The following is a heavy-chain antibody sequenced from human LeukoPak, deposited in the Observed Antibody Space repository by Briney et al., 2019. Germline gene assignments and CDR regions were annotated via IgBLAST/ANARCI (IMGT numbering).Heavy chain of an antibody. V-gene: IGHV1-2*02. D-gene: IGHD3-10*01. J-gene: IGHJ4*02. CDR1: GYTFSDYY. CDR3: AREEGEWFGELFLPFKY. CDR2: ISPNSGGT. Sequence: ASVKVSCKASGYTFSDYYMHWVRQAPGQGLEWMGWISPNSGGTKYAQKFQGRVTMTRDTSINTAYMELSRLRSDDTAVYYCAREEGEWFGELFLPFKYWGQGTLVTVSS.